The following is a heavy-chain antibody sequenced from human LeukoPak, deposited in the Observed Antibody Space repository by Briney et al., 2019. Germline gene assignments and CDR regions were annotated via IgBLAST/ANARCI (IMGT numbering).Heavy chain of an antibody. V-gene: IGHV3-23*01. CDR2: ISGSGGST. J-gene: IGHJ3*02. CDR1: GFTFSSYG. CDR3: ARVRARSDAFDI. Sequence: GGSLRLSCAASGFTFSSYGMSWVRQAPGKGLEWVSAISGSGGSTYYADSVKGRFTISRDNAKNSLYLQMNSLRAEDTAVYYCARVRARSDAFDIWGQGTMVTVSS.